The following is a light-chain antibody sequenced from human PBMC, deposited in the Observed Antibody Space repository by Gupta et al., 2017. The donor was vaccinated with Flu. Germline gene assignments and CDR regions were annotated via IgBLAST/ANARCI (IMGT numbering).Light chain of an antibody. CDR3: AAWDDSLSAHVV. Sequence: QSVLTQPPSASGTPGQRVTISCSGTSSTIGSNYVYWYQQLPGTAPKLLIYRNNQRPSGVPDRLSGSKSGTSASLAISGLRSEDEADYYCAAWDDSLSAHVVFGGGTKLTVL. CDR1: SSTIGSNY. J-gene: IGLJ2*01. CDR2: RNN. V-gene: IGLV1-47*01.